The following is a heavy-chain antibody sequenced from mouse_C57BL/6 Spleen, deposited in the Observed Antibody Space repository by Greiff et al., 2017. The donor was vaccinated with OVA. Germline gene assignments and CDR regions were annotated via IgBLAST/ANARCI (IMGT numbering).Heavy chain of an antibody. J-gene: IGHJ4*01. CDR2: IHPNSGST. CDR3: ARQDEITTGVGAMDY. CDR1: GYTFTSYW. D-gene: IGHD1-1*01. V-gene: IGHV1-64*01. Sequence: QVQLQQPGAELVKPGASVKLSCKASGYTFTSYWMHWVKQRPGQGLEWIGMIHPNSGSTNYNEKFKSKATLTVDKSSSTAYMQRSSLTSEDSAVYYCARQDEITTGVGAMDYWGQGTSVTVSS.